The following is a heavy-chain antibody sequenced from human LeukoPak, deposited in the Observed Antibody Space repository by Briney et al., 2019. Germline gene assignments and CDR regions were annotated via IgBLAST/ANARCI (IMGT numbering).Heavy chain of an antibody. CDR2: IYYSGST. CDR3: ARGGRWLQFPYYYYYMDV. D-gene: IGHD5-24*01. J-gene: IGHJ6*03. V-gene: IGHV4-59*01. Sequence: PSETLSLTCTVSGGSISSYYWSWIRQPPGKGLEWIGYIYYSGSTNYNPSLKSRVTISVDTSKNQFSLKLSSVTAADTAVYYCARGGRWLQFPYYYYYMDVWGRGTTVIVSS. CDR1: GGSISSYY.